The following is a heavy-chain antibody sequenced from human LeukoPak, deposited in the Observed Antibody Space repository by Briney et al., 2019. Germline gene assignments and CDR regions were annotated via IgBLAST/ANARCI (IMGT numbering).Heavy chain of an antibody. V-gene: IGHV3-48*01. CDR1: GFTFSSYN. CDR2: ISSSGSTI. CDR3: ARDESDIVVVQAAIGGIYYYMDV. J-gene: IGHJ6*03. D-gene: IGHD2-2*01. Sequence: GGSLRLSCAASGFTFSSYNMNWVRQAPGKGLEWISYISSSGSTIYYADSVNGRFTISRDNAKNSLYLQMNSLRAEDTAVYYCARDESDIVVVQAAIGGIYYYMDVWGKGTTVTVSS.